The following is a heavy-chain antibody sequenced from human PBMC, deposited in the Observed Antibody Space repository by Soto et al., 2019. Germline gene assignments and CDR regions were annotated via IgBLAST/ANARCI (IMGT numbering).Heavy chain of an antibody. D-gene: IGHD2-2*01. CDR3: ARGDLYCSSTSCYLGAFDI. V-gene: IGHV4-59*01. CDR2: IYYSGST. CDR1: GGSISSYY. Sequence: SVTLSLTCTVSGGSISSYYWSWIRQHPGKGLEWIGYIYYSGSTNYNPSLKSRVTISVDTSKNQFSLKLSSVTAADTAVYYCARGDLYCSSTSCYLGAFDIWGQGTMVTVSS. J-gene: IGHJ3*02.